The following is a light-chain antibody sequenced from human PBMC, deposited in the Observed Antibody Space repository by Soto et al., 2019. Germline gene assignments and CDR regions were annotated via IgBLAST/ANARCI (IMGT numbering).Light chain of an antibody. CDR1: QSVSSSY. Sequence: EIVLTQSPGTLSLSPGERATLSCRASQSVSSSYLAWYQQKPGQPPRLVMYATSSRATGIPARFSGSGSGTDFTLTISRLEPEDFAVYYCQQYGSSSLTFGQGNKVDIK. CDR3: QQYGSSSLT. V-gene: IGKV3-20*01. CDR2: ATS. J-gene: IGKJ1*01.